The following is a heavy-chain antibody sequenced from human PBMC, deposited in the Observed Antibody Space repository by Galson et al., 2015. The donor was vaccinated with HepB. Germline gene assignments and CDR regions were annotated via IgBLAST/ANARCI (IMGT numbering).Heavy chain of an antibody. J-gene: IGHJ4*02. CDR1: GYSFTSNA. CDR2: INTGNVNT. D-gene: IGHD2-8*01. V-gene: IGHV1-3*04. CDR3: ARGAYCTNDVCYTLFDY. Sequence: SVKVSCKASGYSFTSNAMHWVRQAPGQRLEWMGWINTGNVNTKYSQRFQGRVTITRDTSASTAYMELSSLRSEDTAVYYCARGAYCTNDVCYTLFDYWGQGTLVTVSS.